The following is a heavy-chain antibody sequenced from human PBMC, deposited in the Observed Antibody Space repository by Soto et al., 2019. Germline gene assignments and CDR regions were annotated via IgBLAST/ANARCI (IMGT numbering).Heavy chain of an antibody. D-gene: IGHD6-25*01. CDR2: ISWNSGRI. Sequence: GGSLRLSCAASGFTFDDYAMHWVRQAPGKGLEWVSGISWNSGRIEYADSVKGRFTISRDNAKNSLYLQMNSLRAEDTALYYCAKDIKAGYDGMDVWGQGTTVTVSS. V-gene: IGHV3-9*01. CDR1: GFTFDDYA. J-gene: IGHJ6*02. CDR3: AKDIKAGYDGMDV.